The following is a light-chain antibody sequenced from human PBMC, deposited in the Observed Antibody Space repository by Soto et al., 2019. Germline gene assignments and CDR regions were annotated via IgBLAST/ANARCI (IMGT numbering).Light chain of an antibody. CDR3: GTWDNTLTAFV. CDR1: SSNIGNNY. J-gene: IGLJ1*01. Sequence: QSALTQPPSVSAAPGQKVTISCSGSSSNIGNNYVSWYQQLPGTAPKLLIFENDKRPSGIPDRFSGSRSGTSATLGITGLQTGDEADYYCGTWDNTLTAFVFGTG. CDR2: END. V-gene: IGLV1-51*02.